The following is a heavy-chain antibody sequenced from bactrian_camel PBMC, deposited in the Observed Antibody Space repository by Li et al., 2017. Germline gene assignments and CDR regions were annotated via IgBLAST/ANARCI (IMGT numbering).Heavy chain of an antibody. Sequence: VQLVESGGGSVQAGGSLTLACTAPGFSSKNCGMHWHRQAPGKEREGVAVIDSDGNAVYADSVKGRFTISKDNAKNTVYLQMNSLNLEDTALYYCARGIPIGWEQLAYDYWGQGTQVTVS. CDR3: ARGIPIGWEQLAYDY. J-gene: IGHJ4*01. D-gene: IGHD1*01. CDR1: GFSSKNCG. CDR2: IDSDGNA. V-gene: IGHV3S53*01.